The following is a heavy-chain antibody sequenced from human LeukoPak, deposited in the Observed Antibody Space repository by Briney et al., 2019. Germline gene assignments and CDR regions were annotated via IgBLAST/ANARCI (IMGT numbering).Heavy chain of an antibody. CDR1: GFTFSSYS. CDR3: ARERDYGDFDY. J-gene: IGHJ4*02. D-gene: IGHD4/OR15-4a*01. CDR2: ISSSSSTI. Sequence: PGGSLRLSCAASGFTFSSYSMNWVRQAPGKGLEWVSYISSSSSTIYYADSVKGRFTISRDNAKNSLYLQMNSLRAEDTAVYYCARERDYGDFDYWGQGTLVTVSS. V-gene: IGHV3-48*04.